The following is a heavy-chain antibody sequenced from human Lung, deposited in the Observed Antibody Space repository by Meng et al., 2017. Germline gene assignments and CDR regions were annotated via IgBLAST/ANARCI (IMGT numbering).Heavy chain of an antibody. D-gene: IGHD6-19*01. V-gene: IGHV4-4*02. Sequence: QVQLQESGPGLVKPTGTLSLTCSVSLGSITRSNWWSWARKPPGKGREWIGEISQSGRTNYDPSLRGRVTISVESNTQFSLKLSSVTAADTAVYYCASHVTMAGQRGFDYWGQGTLVTVSS. J-gene: IGHJ4*02. CDR3: ASHVTMAGQRGFDY. CDR1: LGSITRSNW. CDR2: ISQSGRT.